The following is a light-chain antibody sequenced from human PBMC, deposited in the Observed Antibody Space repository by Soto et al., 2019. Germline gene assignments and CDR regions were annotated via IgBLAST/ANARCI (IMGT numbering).Light chain of an antibody. CDR2: GAS. CDR1: QNILSN. V-gene: IGKV3-15*01. J-gene: IGKJ5*01. Sequence: EIVMTQSPATLSVSPGGRATLSCRASQNILSNLAWYQQKPVQAPRLLTYGASTRATGIPARFSGSGSGTEFTLTISSLQSEDFEIYYCQQYNNWPITFGQGTRLEIK. CDR3: QQYNNWPIT.